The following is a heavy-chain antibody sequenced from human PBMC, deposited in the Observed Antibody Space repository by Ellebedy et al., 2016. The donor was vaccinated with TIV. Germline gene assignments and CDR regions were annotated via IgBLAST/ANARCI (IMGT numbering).Heavy chain of an antibody. J-gene: IGHJ3*02. D-gene: IGHD2-8*02. Sequence: GESLKISXKASGYSFSTYWVGWVRQMPGKGLEWMGIIDPGDSDTRYSPSFEGQVTISADKSITTAYLHWSSLKASDTAMYYCARLYCTGGDCYPFDAFDIWGQGTMVTVSS. V-gene: IGHV5-51*01. CDR2: IDPGDSDT. CDR1: GYSFSTYW. CDR3: ARLYCTGGDCYPFDAFDI.